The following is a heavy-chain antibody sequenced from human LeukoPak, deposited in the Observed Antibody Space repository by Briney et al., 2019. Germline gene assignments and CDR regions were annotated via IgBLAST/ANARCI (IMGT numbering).Heavy chain of an antibody. CDR3: ARVLRFLEWPFDY. V-gene: IGHV1-69-2*01. CDR2: VDPGDGET. CDR1: GYTFTDYY. D-gene: IGHD3-3*01. Sequence: ATVKISCKVSGYTFTDYYMHWVQQAPGKGLEWMGLVDPGDGETIYAEKFQGRVTITADTSTDTAYMELSSLRSEDTAVYYCARVLRFLEWPFDYWGQGTLVTVSP. J-gene: IGHJ4*02.